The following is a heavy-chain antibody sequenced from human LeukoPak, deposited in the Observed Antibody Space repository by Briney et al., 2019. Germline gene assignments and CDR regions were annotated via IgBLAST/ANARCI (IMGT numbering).Heavy chain of an antibody. Sequence: GESLRLSCAASGFTFSSYWMHWVRQAPGKGLVWVSRINTDGSSTSYADSVKGRFTISRDNAKNRLYVQMNSLRAEDTAVYYCATGSGLWSPDYWGQGTLVTVSS. CDR1: GFTFSSYW. J-gene: IGHJ4*02. D-gene: IGHD5-18*01. CDR2: INTDGSST. V-gene: IGHV3-74*01. CDR3: ATGSGLWSPDY.